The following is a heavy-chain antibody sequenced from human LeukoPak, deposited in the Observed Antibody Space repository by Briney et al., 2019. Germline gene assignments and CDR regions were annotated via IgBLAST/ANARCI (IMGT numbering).Heavy chain of an antibody. J-gene: IGHJ3*02. V-gene: IGHV1-18*01. Sequence: GAGGKVSCYGSGSAFTSYGICWVRQPPAQGLGLVWWSSAYNGNTNYAQKLQGRVTMTTDTSTSTAYMELRSLRSDDTAVYYCASPNPYDSSGYYNDAFDIWGQGTMVTVSS. CDR1: GSAFTSYG. D-gene: IGHD3-22*01. CDR2: SSAYNGNT. CDR3: ASPNPYDSSGYYNDAFDI.